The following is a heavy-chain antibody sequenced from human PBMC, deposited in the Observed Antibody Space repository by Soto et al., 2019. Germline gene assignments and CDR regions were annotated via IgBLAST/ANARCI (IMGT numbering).Heavy chain of an antibody. Sequence: QVQLVQSGAEVKKPGSSVKVSCKASGGTFSSYTISWVRQAPGQGLEWMGRIIPILGIANYAQKFQGRVTIPADKTXSKAYMELSSLRSEDTAVYYCAMEYCSSTSCYRDYWGQGTLVTVSS. CDR1: GGTFSSYT. D-gene: IGHD2-2*02. CDR2: IIPILGIA. V-gene: IGHV1-69*02. J-gene: IGHJ4*02. CDR3: AMEYCSSTSCYRDY.